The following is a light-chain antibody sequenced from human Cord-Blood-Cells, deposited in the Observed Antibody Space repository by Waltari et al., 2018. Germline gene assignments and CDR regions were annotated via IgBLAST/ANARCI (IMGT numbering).Light chain of an antibody. CDR1: SSDLGGSNS. CDR2: DVS. J-gene: IGLJ3*02. Sequence: QSALTQPRSVSGSPRQSVTIPCPCTSSDLGGSNSASWYQQHPGKAPKLMMYDVSKRPSGVPDLFSGSKSGNTASLTISGLQAEDEADYYCCSYAGSYTWVFGGGTKLTVL. V-gene: IGLV2-11*01. CDR3: CSYAGSYTWV.